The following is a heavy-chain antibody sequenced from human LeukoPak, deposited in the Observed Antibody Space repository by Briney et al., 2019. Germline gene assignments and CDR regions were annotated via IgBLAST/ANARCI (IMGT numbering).Heavy chain of an antibody. CDR1: GFTFSSYG. V-gene: IGHV3-30*18. Sequence: PGGSLRLSCAASGFTFSSYGMHWVRQAPGKGVEWVAVISYDGSNKYYADSVKGRFTISRDNSKNTLYLQMNSLRAEDTAVYYCAKSGYSSGWPYYYGMDVWGKGTTVTVSS. CDR3: AKSGYSSGWPYYYGMDV. CDR2: ISYDGSNK. D-gene: IGHD6-19*01. J-gene: IGHJ6*04.